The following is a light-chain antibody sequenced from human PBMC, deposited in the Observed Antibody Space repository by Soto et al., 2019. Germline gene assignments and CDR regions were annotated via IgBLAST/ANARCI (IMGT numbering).Light chain of an antibody. Sequence: EIVLTQSPGTLSLSPGERATLSCRASQSVSSSYLAWYQQKPGQAPRLLIYGASSRATGIPDTFSGSGSGTDFTLTFSRLEPEDFAVYYCQQYGSSPTTFGQGTK. J-gene: IGKJ1*01. CDR3: QQYGSSPTT. V-gene: IGKV3-20*01. CDR1: QSVSSSY. CDR2: GAS.